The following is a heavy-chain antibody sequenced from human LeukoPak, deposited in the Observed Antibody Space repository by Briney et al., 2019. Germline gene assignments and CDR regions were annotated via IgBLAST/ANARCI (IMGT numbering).Heavy chain of an antibody. V-gene: IGHV3-73*01. J-gene: IGHJ5*02. CDR2: IDKKANFYAT. CDR3: TRDSGTYNWLDP. D-gene: IGHD1-26*01. Sequence: GGSLKLSCAASGFSFSGSAIHWVRQSSGKGLEWVGHIDKKANFYATASAASVEGRFTISSDDSRNTAYLQMTSLKTEDTALYYCTRDSGTYNWLDPWGQGTLVIVSS. CDR1: GFSFSGSA.